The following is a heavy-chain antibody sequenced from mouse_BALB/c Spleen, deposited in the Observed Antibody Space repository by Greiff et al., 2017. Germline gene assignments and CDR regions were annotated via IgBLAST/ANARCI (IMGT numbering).Heavy chain of an antibody. Sequence: QVQLKQSGAELVRPGASVTLSCKASGYTFTDYEMHWVKQTPVHGLEWIGAIDPETGGTAYNQKFKGKATLTADKSSSTAYMELRSLTSEDSAVYYCTRLITTRDWGQGTTLTVSS. CDR1: GYTFTDYE. CDR3: TRLITTRD. CDR2: IDPETGGT. V-gene: IGHV1-15*01. D-gene: IGHD2-4*01. J-gene: IGHJ2*01.